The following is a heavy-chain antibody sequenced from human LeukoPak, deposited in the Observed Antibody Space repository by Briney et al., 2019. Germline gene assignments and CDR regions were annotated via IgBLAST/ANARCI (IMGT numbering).Heavy chain of an antibody. V-gene: IGHV3-30-3*02. CDR3: AKSRSGSANWALQIFDN. J-gene: IGHJ4*02. D-gene: IGHD1-1*01. CDR2: ISYDGSNK. Sequence: GGSLRLSCAASGFTFSSYAMHWVRQAPGEGLEWVAVISYDGSNKYYADSVKGRFTISRDNSNNSLFVQMNSLRAEDTAVYFCAKSRSGSANWALQIFDNWGQGTLVTVSS. CDR1: GFTFSSYA.